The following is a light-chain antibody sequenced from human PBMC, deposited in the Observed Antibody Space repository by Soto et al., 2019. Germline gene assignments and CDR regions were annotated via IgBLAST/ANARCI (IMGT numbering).Light chain of an antibody. V-gene: IGLV1-40*01. Sequence: QAVVTQPPSVSGAPGQRVTISCTGSSSNIGAGYGVHWYQQLPGTAPKLLIYGNINRPSGVPNRFSGSKSGTSASLAISGLRSEDEADYYCGGWDDSLSGPVFGGGTKLTVL. CDR1: SSNIGAGYG. CDR2: GNI. J-gene: IGLJ2*01. CDR3: GGWDDSLSGPV.